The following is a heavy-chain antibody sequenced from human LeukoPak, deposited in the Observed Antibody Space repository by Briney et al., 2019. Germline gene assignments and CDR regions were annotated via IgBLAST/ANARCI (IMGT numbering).Heavy chain of an antibody. CDR3: ARHPNYCGSGSSTPLPFDY. V-gene: IGHV4-39*01. CDR2: IYYSGST. CDR1: GGSISSSSYY. J-gene: IGHJ4*01. Sequence: SETLSLTCTVSGGSISSSSYYWGWIRQPPGKGLEWIGSIYYSGSTYYNPSLKSRVTISVDTSKNQFSLKLSSVTAADTAVDYGARHPNYCGSGSSTPLPFDYWVQEPCSPSPQ. D-gene: IGHD3-10*01.